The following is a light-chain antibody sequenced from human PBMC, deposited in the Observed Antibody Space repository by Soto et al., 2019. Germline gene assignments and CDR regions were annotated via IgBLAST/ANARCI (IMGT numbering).Light chain of an antibody. Sequence: QSALTQPPSASGSPGHSVTISCTGTSSDVGGYNYVSWYQQHPGKAPKLMIYEVNKRPSGVPERFSGAKSGTEASLTVSGLQAEDEADYYCSSYADSKIVGFGGGTQRTVL. CDR1: SSDVGGYNY. V-gene: IGLV2-8*01. CDR3: SSYADSKIVG. CDR2: EVN. J-gene: IGLJ2*01.